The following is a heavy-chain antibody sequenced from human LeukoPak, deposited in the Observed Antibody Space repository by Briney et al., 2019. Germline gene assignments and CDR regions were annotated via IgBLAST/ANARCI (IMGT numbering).Heavy chain of an antibody. CDR3: ARVRTYYYDSSGYYWFYDY. J-gene: IGHJ4*02. CDR1: GFTFSSYW. Sequence: HAGGSLRLSCAASGFTFSSYWVHWVRHAPGKGLVWVSRINSDGSSTSYADSVKGRFTISRDNAKNTLYLQMNSLRAEDTAVYYCARVRTYYYDSSGYYWFYDYWGQGTLVTVSS. CDR2: INSDGSST. V-gene: IGHV3-74*01. D-gene: IGHD3-22*01.